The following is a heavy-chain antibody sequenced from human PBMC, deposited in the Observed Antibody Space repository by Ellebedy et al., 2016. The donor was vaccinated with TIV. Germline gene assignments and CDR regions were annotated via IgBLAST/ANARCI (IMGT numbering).Heavy chain of an antibody. J-gene: IGHJ6*02. V-gene: IGHV3-13*01. Sequence: PGGSLRLSCAASGFTFSSYDRHWVRQATGKGLEWVSAIGTARDTYYSGSVKGRFTISRENAKNSLYLQMNSLRAGETAVYYCTRGSGDYLSYYYGIDVWGQGTTVTVSS. CDR3: TRGSGDYLSYYYGIDV. CDR1: GFTFSSYD. CDR2: IGTARDT. D-gene: IGHD4-17*01.